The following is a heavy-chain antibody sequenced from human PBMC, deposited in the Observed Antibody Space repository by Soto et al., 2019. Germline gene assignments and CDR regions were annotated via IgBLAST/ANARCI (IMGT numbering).Heavy chain of an antibody. V-gene: IGHV3-11*01. Sequence: QLQLVESGGGLVKPGGSLTLSCAASGFTFSDYYMTWIRQAPGKGLEWVSYISSTTGTIYYADSVKGRFTISRDNARDLLYLPMNTLRADDTAVYYCARVGQDYYYGMDVWGQGTTVTVSS. CDR1: GFTFSDYY. CDR3: ARVGQDYYYGMDV. J-gene: IGHJ6*02. CDR2: ISSTTGTI. D-gene: IGHD1-26*01.